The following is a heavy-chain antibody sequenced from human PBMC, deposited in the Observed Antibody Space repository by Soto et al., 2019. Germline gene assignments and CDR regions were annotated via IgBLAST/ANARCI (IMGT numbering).Heavy chain of an antibody. CDR3: ARDRGYGDLSYYYYYYMDV. CDR2: IYYSGST. CDR1: GGSINSGGYY. Sequence: SETLSLTYTVSGGSINSGGYYWSWIRQHPGKGLEWIGYIYYSGSTYYNPSLKSRVTISVDTSKNQFSLKLSSVTAADTAVYYCARDRGYGDLSYYYYYYMDVWGKGTTVTVSS. J-gene: IGHJ6*03. V-gene: IGHV4-31*03. D-gene: IGHD4-17*01.